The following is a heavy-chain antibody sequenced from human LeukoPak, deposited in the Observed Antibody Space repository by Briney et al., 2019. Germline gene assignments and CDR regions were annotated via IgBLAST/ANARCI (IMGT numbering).Heavy chain of an antibody. J-gene: IGHJ4*02. CDR2: INPNSGGT. CDR3: ARAIAARNDY. D-gene: IGHD6-6*01. Sequence: ASVKVSCKASGYTFTGYYMHWVRQAPGQGLEWMGWINPNSGGTNYAQEFQGRVTMTRDTSISTAYMELSRLRSDDTAVYYCARAIAARNDYWGQGTLVTVSS. V-gene: IGHV1-2*02. CDR1: GYTFTGYY.